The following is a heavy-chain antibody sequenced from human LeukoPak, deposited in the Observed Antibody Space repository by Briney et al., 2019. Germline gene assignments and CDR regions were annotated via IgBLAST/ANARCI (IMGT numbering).Heavy chain of an antibody. Sequence: PSETLSPTCTVSGGSISSSSYYWGWIRQPPGKGLEWIGSIYYSGSTYYNPSLKSRVTISVDTSKNQLSLKLSSVTAADTAVYYCARDGRWGWPYLFDYWGQGTLVTVSS. CDR2: IYYSGST. CDR3: ARDGRWGWPYLFDY. CDR1: GGSISSSSYY. J-gene: IGHJ4*02. V-gene: IGHV4-39*07. D-gene: IGHD5-24*01.